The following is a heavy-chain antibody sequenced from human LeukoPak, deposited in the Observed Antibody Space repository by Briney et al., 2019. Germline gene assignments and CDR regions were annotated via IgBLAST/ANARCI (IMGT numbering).Heavy chain of an antibody. CDR1: GGSISSGGYY. Sequence: SQTLSLTCTVSGGSISSGGYYWSWIRQHLGKGLEWIGYIYYSGSTYYNPSLKSRVTISVDTSKNQFSLKLSSVTAADTAVYYCARAPGYCSSTSCPTPWGFDYWGQGTLVTVSS. CDR3: ARAPGYCSSTSCPTPWGFDY. D-gene: IGHD2-2*03. V-gene: IGHV4-31*03. J-gene: IGHJ4*02. CDR2: IYYSGST.